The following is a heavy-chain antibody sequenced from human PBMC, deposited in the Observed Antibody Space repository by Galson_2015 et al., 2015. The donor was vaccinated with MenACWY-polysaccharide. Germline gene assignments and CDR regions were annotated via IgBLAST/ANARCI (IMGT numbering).Heavy chain of an antibody. CDR2: ISTSSSTI. V-gene: IGHV3-48*03. CDR1: GFTFSSYE. D-gene: IGHD1-26*01. CDR3: ARVNSETYYRYFDY. J-gene: IGHJ4*02. Sequence: SLRLSCAASGFTFSSYEMNWVRQAPGKGLEWVSYISTSSSTIYYADSVKGRFTISRDNAKNSLYLQMNSLRAEDTAVYYCARVNSETYYRYFDYWGQGTLVTVSS.